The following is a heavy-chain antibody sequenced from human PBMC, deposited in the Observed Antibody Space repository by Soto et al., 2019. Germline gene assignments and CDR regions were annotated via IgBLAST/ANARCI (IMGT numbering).Heavy chain of an antibody. CDR2: IYHSGTT. CDR3: ARGGRWLPLGFDI. V-gene: IGHV4-38-2*01. Sequence: SETLSLTCAVSGDSISSGYYWAWIRQPPGKGLEWIGSIYHSGTTYYNPSLKSRVTISVDTSKNQFSLKLSSVTAADSAVYYCARGGRWLPLGFDIWGQGTMVTVSS. J-gene: IGHJ3*02. CDR1: GDSISSGYY. D-gene: IGHD5-12*01.